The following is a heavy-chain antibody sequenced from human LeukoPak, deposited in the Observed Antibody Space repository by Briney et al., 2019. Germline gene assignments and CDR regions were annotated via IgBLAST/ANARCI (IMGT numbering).Heavy chain of an antibody. V-gene: IGHV1-2*02. J-gene: IGHJ4*02. CDR2: INPNSGGT. Sequence: ASVKVSCKASGYTFTGYYMHWVRQAPGQGLEWMGWINPNSGGTNYAQKFQGRVTMTRDTSISTAYMELSRLRSDDTAVYYCARVGCTGGSCYGLIDYWGQGTLVTVSS. CDR1: GYTFTGYY. CDR3: ARVGCTGGSCYGLIDY. D-gene: IGHD2-15*01.